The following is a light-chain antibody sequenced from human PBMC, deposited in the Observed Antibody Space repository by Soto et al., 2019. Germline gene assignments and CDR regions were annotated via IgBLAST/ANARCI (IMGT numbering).Light chain of an antibody. Sequence: VMTQSPATLSVSPGERATLSCWASETVATNLAWYQQKPGQAPRLLISGASTRAAGISDRFRGSGSGTEFTLTISSLRSEDSAIYYCQQSFEWPPMTFGQGTKVEI. CDR2: GAS. V-gene: IGKV3-15*01. CDR3: QQSFEWPPMT. CDR1: ETVATN. J-gene: IGKJ1*01.